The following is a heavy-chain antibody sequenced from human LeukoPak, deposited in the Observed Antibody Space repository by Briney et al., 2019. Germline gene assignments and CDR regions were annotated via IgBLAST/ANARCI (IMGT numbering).Heavy chain of an antibody. Sequence: GGSLKISCQGSGSSFTNYWIGWVRQLPGKGLEWMGIIYPGDSDTRYSPSFQGQVTISADKSISTAYLQWSNLKASDTAMYYCARSTYYHDSSGYLYYFDYWGQGTLVTVSS. CDR1: GSSFTNYW. J-gene: IGHJ4*02. CDR3: ARSTYYHDSSGYLYYFDY. D-gene: IGHD3-22*01. V-gene: IGHV5-51*01. CDR2: IYPGDSDT.